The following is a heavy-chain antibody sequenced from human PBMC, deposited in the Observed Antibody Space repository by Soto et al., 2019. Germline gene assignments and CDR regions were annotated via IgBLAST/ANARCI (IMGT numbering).Heavy chain of an antibody. CDR2: IIPIFGTT. CDR3: ASDAFDI. Sequence: SVKVSCKASGGTFSSYAISWVRQAPGQGLEWIGGIIPIFGTTYYANFVKGRFTISRDISKNTLYLQLGSLRAEDMAVYYCASDAFDIWGQGTMVTVSS. CDR1: GGTFSSYA. J-gene: IGHJ3*02. V-gene: IGHV1-69*05.